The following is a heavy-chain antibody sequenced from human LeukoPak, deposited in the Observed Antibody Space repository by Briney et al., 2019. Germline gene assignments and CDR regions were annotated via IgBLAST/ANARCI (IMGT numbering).Heavy chain of an antibody. CDR1: GYTFTGYY. CDR2: INPNSGGT. Sequence: ASVKVSCKASGYTFTGYYMHWVRQAPGQGLEWMGWINPNSGGTNYAQKFQGRVTMTRDTSISTAYMELSRLRSDDTAVYYCARGEVVAATNYYYYYMDVWGKGTTVTVSS. V-gene: IGHV1-2*02. D-gene: IGHD2-15*01. J-gene: IGHJ6*03. CDR3: ARGEVVAATNYYYYYMDV.